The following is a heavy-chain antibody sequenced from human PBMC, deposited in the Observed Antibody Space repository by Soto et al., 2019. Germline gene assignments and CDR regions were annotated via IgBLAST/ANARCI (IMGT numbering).Heavy chain of an antibody. V-gene: IGHV1-18*01. Sequence: QGQLVQSGAEVKKPGASVKVSCKASGYSFTSSGLSWVRQAPGPGLAWMGWISAYNGNTNYAQKLQGRVTMTTDTSTSTAYMELRSLRSDDTAGYYCARAPAKWYERSVYLTVWGQGTPVTVSS. CDR2: ISAYNGNT. CDR1: GYSFTSSG. CDR3: ARAPAKWYERSVYLTV. J-gene: IGHJ6*02. D-gene: IGHD3-22*01.